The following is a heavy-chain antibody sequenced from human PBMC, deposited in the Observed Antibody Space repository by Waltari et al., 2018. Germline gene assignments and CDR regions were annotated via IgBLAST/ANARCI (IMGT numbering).Heavy chain of an antibody. CDR1: GNSITESP. Sequence: QVQLVQSEAEVMKPGASVKVSCKVSGNSITESPMPWVRQAPGKGLEWMGSFDPEDGEGTYAQGVLDRVTMTEDRSTNTAYMELSSLRLEDTAVYYCATGGDYDEYALHYFRGLDVWGQGTTVIVAS. J-gene: IGHJ6*02. V-gene: IGHV1-24*01. D-gene: IGHD4-17*01. CDR2: FDPEDGEG. CDR3: ATGGDYDEYALHYFRGLDV.